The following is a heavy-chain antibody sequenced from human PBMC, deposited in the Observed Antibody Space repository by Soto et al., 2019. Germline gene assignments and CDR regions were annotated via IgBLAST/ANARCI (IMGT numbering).Heavy chain of an antibody. D-gene: IGHD3-10*01. CDR1: GSTFSSYA. J-gene: IGHJ4*02. Sequence: GGSLRLSCAASGSTFSSYAMHWVRQAPGKGLEWVAVISYDGSNKYYADSVKGRFTISRDNSKNTLYLQMNSLRADDTAVYYCAPQPGGGAYWGQGTLVTVSS. CDR3: APQPGGGAY. CDR2: ISYDGSNK. V-gene: IGHV3-30*14.